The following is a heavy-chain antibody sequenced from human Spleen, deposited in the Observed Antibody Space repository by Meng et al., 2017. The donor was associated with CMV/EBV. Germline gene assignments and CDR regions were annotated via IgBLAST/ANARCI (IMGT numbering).Heavy chain of an antibody. Sequence: ASVKVSCKASGYTFTSYYMYWVRQAPGQGLEWMGWIHPHRGDTNYAQQFQGRVTLTRDTSINTGYMELTRLTSDDTAVYYCARDNNWGPDYWGQGTLVTVSS. J-gene: IGHJ4*02. CDR1: GYTFTSYY. D-gene: IGHD7-27*01. CDR3: ARDNNWGPDY. V-gene: IGHV1-2*02. CDR2: IHPHRGDT.